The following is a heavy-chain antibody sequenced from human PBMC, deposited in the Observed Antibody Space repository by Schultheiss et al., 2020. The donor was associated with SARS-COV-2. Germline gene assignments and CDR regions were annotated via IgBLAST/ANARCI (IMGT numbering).Heavy chain of an antibody. Sequence: SETLSLTCTVSGASISSFYWSWIRQTPGKGLEWIGYVSYTGSPSYNPSLKSRVTISVDTSKNQFSLKLSSVTAADTALYYCARDQDYGRVAFDIWGLGTMVTVSS. CDR3: ARDQDYGRVAFDI. J-gene: IGHJ3*02. V-gene: IGHV4-59*01. CDR2: VSYTGSP. D-gene: IGHD4/OR15-4a*01. CDR1: GASISSFY.